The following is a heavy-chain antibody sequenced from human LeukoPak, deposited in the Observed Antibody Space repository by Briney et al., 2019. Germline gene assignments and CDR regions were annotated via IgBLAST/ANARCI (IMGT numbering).Heavy chain of an antibody. D-gene: IGHD3-10*01. V-gene: IGHV3-7*04. CDR2: IKQDGSEK. CDR1: GFTFSSYW. Sequence: GGSLRLSCAASGFTFSSYWMSWVRQAPGKGLEGVANIKQDGSEKDYVDSVKGRFTVSRDNAKNSLYLQMNSLRAEDTAVYYCARGRSFGELLSFPYYYYGMDVWGQGTTVTVSS. CDR3: ARGRSFGELLSFPYYYYGMDV. J-gene: IGHJ6*02.